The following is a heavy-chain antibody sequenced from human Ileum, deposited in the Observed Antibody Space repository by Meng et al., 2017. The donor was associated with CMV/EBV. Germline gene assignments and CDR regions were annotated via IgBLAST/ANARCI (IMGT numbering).Heavy chain of an antibody. CDR1: GFTFSNAW. Sequence: GESLRLSCAASGFTFSNAWMSWVRQAPGKGLEWVGRIKSKTDGGTTDYAAHVKGRFNISRDDSINTLYLQMNSLKTAETAVYYCKCEVTGCEYYYYDGMDVWGQGTTVTVSS. J-gene: IGHJ6*02. D-gene: IGHD4-11*01. V-gene: IGHV3-15*01. CDR2: IKSKTDGGTT. CDR3: KCEVTGCEYYYYDGMDV.